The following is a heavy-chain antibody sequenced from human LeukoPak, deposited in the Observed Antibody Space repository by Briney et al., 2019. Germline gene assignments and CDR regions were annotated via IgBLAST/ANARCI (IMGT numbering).Heavy chain of an antibody. Sequence: KPSETLSLTCTVSGGSISSYYWTWIRQPAGKGLEWIGRIKTTGSPHYNPSLKSRVIMSVDTSKNQFSQLSLKLTSVTAADTAVYYCARLQVHCGGDCYTRWFDPWGQGTLVTVSS. V-gene: IGHV4-4*07. D-gene: IGHD2-21*02. CDR2: IKTTGSP. CDR1: GGSISSYY. CDR3: ARLQVHCGGDCYTRWFDP. J-gene: IGHJ5*02.